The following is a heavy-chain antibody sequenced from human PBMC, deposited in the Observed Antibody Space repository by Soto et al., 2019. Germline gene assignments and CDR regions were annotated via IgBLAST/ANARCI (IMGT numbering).Heavy chain of an antibody. CDR2: ISYDGTKT. CDR3: AKDRGPRRQWLIDPCDY. V-gene: IGHV3-30*18. D-gene: IGHD6-19*01. CDR1: GFTFSIYD. J-gene: IGHJ4*02. Sequence: QVQLVESGGGVVQPGRSLRVSCAASGFTFSIYDMHWVRQAPGTGLEWVAVISYDGTKTYYADSVKGRFTISRDNSKNTVYLQMNSLRDEDTAVYYCAKDRGPRRQWLIDPCDYWGQGTWVTVSP.